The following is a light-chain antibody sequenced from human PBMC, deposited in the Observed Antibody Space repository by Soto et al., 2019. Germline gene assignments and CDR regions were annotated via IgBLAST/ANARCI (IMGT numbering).Light chain of an antibody. V-gene: IGLV2-8*01. CDR1: SSDVGGYNY. J-gene: IGLJ3*02. CDR3: NAYAGSNNGV. CDR2: EVS. Sequence: QSVLTQPPSASGSPGQSVTISCTGTSSDVGGYNYVSWYQQHPGKAPKLIIYEVSKWPSGIPDRFSGSKSGNTASLTVSGLQAEDEADYYCNAYAGSNNGVFGGGTQLTVL.